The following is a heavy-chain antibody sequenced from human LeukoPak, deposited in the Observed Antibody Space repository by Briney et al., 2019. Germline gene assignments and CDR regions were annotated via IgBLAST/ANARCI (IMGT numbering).Heavy chain of an antibody. CDR2: IYYSGST. Sequence: TTSETLSLTCTVSGGSISSYYWSWIRQPPGKGLEWIGYIYYSGSTNYNPSLKSRVTISVDTSKNQFSLKLSSVTAADTAVYYRAGGGQQLAIPDYWGQGTLVTVSS. D-gene: IGHD6-13*01. CDR3: AGGGQQLAIPDY. V-gene: IGHV4-59*01. CDR1: GGSISSYY. J-gene: IGHJ4*02.